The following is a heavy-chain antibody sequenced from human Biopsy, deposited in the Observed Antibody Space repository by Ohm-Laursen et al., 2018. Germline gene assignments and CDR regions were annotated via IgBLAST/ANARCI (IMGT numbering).Heavy chain of an antibody. J-gene: IGHJ4*02. D-gene: IGHD3-10*01. Sequence: SDTLSLTCIVTDGSISNIINYWGWIRQPLGKGLEWLGSIYHTGITDYNPSLKSRVTISLDTSNNQFSLKLSSLTAADTAVYYCARHSFGSGRDFWGQGTLVTVSS. CDR1: DGSISNIINY. CDR2: IYHTGIT. CDR3: ARHSFGSGRDF. V-gene: IGHV4-39*01.